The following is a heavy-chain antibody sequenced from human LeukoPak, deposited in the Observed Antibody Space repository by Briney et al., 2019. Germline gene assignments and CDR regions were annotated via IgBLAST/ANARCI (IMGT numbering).Heavy chain of an antibody. D-gene: IGHD4-17*01. Sequence: ASVKVSCKASGYTFSRYGISWVRQAPGQGLEWMGWISAYNGNTKYEQKFQGRVTMTTHTSTSTAYMELRSLRSDDTAVYYCATAPRTTVTSNYFYMDVWGKGTTVTISS. CDR3: ATAPRTTVTSNYFYMDV. J-gene: IGHJ6*03. CDR1: GYTFSRYG. V-gene: IGHV1-18*01. CDR2: ISAYNGNT.